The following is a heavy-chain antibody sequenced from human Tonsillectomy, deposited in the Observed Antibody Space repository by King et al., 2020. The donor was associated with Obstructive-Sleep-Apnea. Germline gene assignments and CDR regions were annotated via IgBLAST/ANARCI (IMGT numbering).Heavy chain of an antibody. CDR3: ARDDEXXKNTLIYNWFXP. CDR2: ISGYNGNT. J-gene: IGHJ5*02. CDR1: GYTFSNFG. V-gene: IGHV1-18*01. Sequence: QLVQSGPEVKRPGASVMVSCKASGYTFSNFGISWMRQAPGQGLEWMGWISGYNGNTRYGQKIQGRVTLTTDTSTSTAYMELRSLRSDDTAVYYCARDDEXXKNTLIYNWFXPXGQGTLVTVSS. D-gene: IGHD2/OR15-2a*01.